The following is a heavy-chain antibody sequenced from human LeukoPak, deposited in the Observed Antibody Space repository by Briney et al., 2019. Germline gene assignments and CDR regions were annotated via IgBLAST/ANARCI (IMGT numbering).Heavy chain of an antibody. CDR1: GYTFTSYG. J-gene: IGHJ6*02. CDR3: ARDDSTSLKSNYYCYGMDV. V-gene: IGHV1-18*01. CDR2: ISAYNGNT. D-gene: IGHD2-2*01. Sequence: GASVKVSCKASGYTFTSYGISWVRQAPGQGLEWMGWISAYNGNTNYAQKFQGRVTITADKSTSTAYMELSGLRSEDTAVYHCARDDSTSLKSNYYCYGMDVWGQGTTVTVSS.